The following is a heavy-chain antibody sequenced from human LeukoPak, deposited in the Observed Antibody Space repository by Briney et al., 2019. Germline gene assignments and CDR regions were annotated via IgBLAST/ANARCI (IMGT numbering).Heavy chain of an antibody. Sequence: GSLRLSCAASGFTFSSYAMSWVRQAPGKGLEWIGSIYDSGSTYYNPSLKSRVTISVDTSKNQCSLKLNSVTAADTAVYYCARHYGPWGQGTLVTVSS. D-gene: IGHD3-10*01. CDR2: IYDSGST. J-gene: IGHJ5*02. CDR3: ARHYGP. V-gene: IGHV4-39*01. CDR1: GFTFSSYA.